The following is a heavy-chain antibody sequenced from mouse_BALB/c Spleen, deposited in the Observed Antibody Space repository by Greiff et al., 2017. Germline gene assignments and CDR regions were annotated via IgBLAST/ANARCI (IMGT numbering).Heavy chain of an antibody. Sequence: EVKLVESGGGLVQPGGSLRLSCATSGFTFTDYYMSWVRQPPGKALEWLGFIRNKANGYTTEYSASMKGRFTISRDNSQSILYLQMNTLRAEDSATYYCARDGGYYGSSLYAMDYWGQGTSVTVSS. CDR2: IRNKANGYTT. D-gene: IGHD1-1*01. CDR1: GFTFTDYY. V-gene: IGHV7-3*02. CDR3: ARDGGYYGSSLYAMDY. J-gene: IGHJ4*01.